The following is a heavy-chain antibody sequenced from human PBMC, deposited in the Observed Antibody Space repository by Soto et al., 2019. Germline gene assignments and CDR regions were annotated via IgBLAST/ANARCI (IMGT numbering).Heavy chain of an antibody. D-gene: IGHD6-6*01. Sequence: ASVKVSCKASGYTFTSYYTHWVRQAPGQGLEWMGIINPSGGSTSYAQKFQGRVTLTRDTSTSTVYMELSSLRSEATAVYYCARGKIAASKAPYYYYYGMDVWGQGTTVTVSS. CDR3: ARGKIAASKAPYYYYYGMDV. V-gene: IGHV1-46*01. CDR1: GYTFTSYY. J-gene: IGHJ6*02. CDR2: INPSGGST.